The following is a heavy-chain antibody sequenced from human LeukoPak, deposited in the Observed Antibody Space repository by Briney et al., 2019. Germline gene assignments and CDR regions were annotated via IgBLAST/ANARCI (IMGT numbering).Heavy chain of an antibody. CDR1: GFTFSTYG. CDR2: TSYDGSSK. J-gene: IGHJ4*02. CDR3: AMLRYSGGWWGY. Sequence: PGGSLRLSCEGSGFTFSTYGVHWVRQAPGKGLEWVALTSYDGSSKSYADSVKGRFTISRDNSQNTVYLQMNNLRVEDTAVYYCAMLRYSGGWWGYWGQGTLVTVSS. D-gene: IGHD2-15*01. V-gene: IGHV3-30*03.